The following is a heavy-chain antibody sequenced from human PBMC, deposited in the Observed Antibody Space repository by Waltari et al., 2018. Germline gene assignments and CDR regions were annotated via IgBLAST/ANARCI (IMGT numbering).Heavy chain of an antibody. CDR2: IYHSGRS. V-gene: IGHV4-30-2*01. Sequence: QLQLQESGSGLVTPSQTLSLTCAVSGGSISSGGYSWSWIRQAPGKGLEWIGYIYHSGRSDYNPSLKSRLTISVDRSKNQFSLNLSSVTAADTAVYYCARGSPFDLWGRGTLVTVSS. CDR1: GGSISSGGYS. CDR3: ARGSPFDL. J-gene: IGHJ2*01. D-gene: IGHD1-26*01.